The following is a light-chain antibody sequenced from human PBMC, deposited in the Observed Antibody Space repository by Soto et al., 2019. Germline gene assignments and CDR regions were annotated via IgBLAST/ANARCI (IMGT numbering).Light chain of an antibody. Sequence: DIQMTQSPSTLSGSVGDRVTISCRASQTISSCLAWYQHKPGKAPKLLIYKASTLKSGVPSRFSGSGSGTEFTLTISSLQPDDFTTYYCQPYNSYSEAFGQGTKVDNK. CDR1: QTISSC. CDR2: KAS. J-gene: IGKJ1*01. V-gene: IGKV1-5*03. CDR3: QPYNSYSEA.